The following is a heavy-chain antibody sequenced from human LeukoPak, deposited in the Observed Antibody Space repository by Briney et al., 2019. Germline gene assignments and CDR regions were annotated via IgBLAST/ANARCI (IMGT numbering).Heavy chain of an antibody. V-gene: IGHV3-21*01. CDR1: GFSFSSYA. CDR2: ISSSSIYI. CDR3: ARGASVVAGSDNAFDI. J-gene: IGHJ3*02. Sequence: PGGSLRLSCATSGFSFSSYAMNWVRQAPGRGLEWVSSISSSSIYIYYADSVKGRFTISRDNAKKSVHLQMNSLRAKDTAVYYCARGASVVAGSDNAFDIWGQGTMVTVSS. D-gene: IGHD6-19*01.